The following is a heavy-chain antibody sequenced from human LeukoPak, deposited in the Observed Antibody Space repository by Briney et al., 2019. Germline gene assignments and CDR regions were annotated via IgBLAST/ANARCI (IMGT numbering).Heavy chain of an antibody. V-gene: IGHV3-48*01. CDR1: GFTFSSYR. D-gene: IGHD2-21*02. CDR3: AKEGAFCGGDCYGVFDS. J-gene: IGHJ4*02. Sequence: GGSLRLSCAASGFTFSSYRMSWVRQAPGKGLEWVSSISASSNNIYYADSVKGRFTVSRDNSKNTLYLQMNGLRAEDTAVYYCAKEGAFCGGDCYGVFDSWGQGTLVTVSS. CDR2: ISASSNNI.